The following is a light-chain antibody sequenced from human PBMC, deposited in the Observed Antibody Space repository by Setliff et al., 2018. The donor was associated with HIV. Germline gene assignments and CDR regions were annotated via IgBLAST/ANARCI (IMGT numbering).Light chain of an antibody. V-gene: IGLV1-47*01. CDR2: RDN. CDR1: SSNIGSYW. Sequence: QSVLTQPPSASGTPGQRVTISCSGSSSNIGSYWVCCYQQLPGTAPKLLICRDNQRPSGVPDRFSGSKSGTSASLATRGHRSEDEADYYCAAWDDSLSGLKVFGTGTKGTVL. CDR3: AAWDDSLSGLKV. J-gene: IGLJ1*01.